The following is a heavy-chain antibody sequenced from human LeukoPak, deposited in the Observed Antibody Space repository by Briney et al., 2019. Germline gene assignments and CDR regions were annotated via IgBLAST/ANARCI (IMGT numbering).Heavy chain of an antibody. Sequence: SETLSLTCTVSGGSISSYYWSWIRQPPGKGLEWVGYIYNSGSTNYNPSLKGRVTISGDTSKNQLSLRLSSVTAADTAVYYCAREVTFYDSSGYSDYWGQGTLVTVSS. CDR3: AREVTFYDSSGYSDY. J-gene: IGHJ4*02. CDR2: IYNSGST. D-gene: IGHD3-22*01. V-gene: IGHV4-4*08. CDR1: GGSISSYY.